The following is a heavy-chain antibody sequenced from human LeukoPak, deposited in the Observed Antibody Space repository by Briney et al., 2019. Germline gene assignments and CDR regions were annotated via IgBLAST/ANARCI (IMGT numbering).Heavy chain of an antibody. CDR1: CGSISSYY. CDR2: IYYSGST. J-gene: IGHJ4*02. Sequence: SETLSLTCTVSCGSISSYYRSWIRQPPGKGLEWIGYIYYSGSTNYNPSLKSRVTISVDTSKNQFSLKLGSVTAADTAVYYCARMVRGWYNYFDYWGQGTLVTVSS. V-gene: IGHV4-59*01. D-gene: IGHD6-19*01. CDR3: ARMVRGWYNYFDY.